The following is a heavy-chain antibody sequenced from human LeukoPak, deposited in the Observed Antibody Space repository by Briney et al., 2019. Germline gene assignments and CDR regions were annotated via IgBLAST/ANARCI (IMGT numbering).Heavy chain of an antibody. CDR2: INWNGGST. J-gene: IGHJ3*02. D-gene: IGHD2-21*01. V-gene: IGHV3-20*04. Sequence: GGSLRLSCAASGFTFDDYGMSWVRQAPGKGLEWVSGINWNGGSTGYADSVKGRFTISRDNAKNSLYLQMNSLRAEDTALYYCARDRGDIWVGLDAFDIWGQGTMVTVSS. CDR3: ARDRGDIWVGLDAFDI. CDR1: GFTFDDYG.